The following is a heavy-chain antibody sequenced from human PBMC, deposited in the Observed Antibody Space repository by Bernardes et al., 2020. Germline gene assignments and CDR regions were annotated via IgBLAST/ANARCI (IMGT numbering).Heavy chain of an antibody. D-gene: IGHD3-16*02. CDR3: ATGYIWGSYRYIPHYYYYGMDV. CDR2: FDPEDGET. J-gene: IGHJ6*02. V-gene: IGHV1-24*01. Sequence: ASVKVSCKVSGYTLTELSMHWVRQAPGKGLEWMGGFDPEDGETIYAQKFQGRVTITEDTSTDTAYMELSSLRSEDTAVYYCATGYIWGSYRYIPHYYYYGMDVWGQGTTVTVSS. CDR1: GYTLTELS.